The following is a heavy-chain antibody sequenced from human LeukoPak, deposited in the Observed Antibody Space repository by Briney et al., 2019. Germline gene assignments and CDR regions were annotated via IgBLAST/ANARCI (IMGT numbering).Heavy chain of an antibody. D-gene: IGHD6-13*01. Sequence: GGSLRLSCAASGFTFSNYWMSWVRQAPGKGLEWVANIKEDGSEKYYVDSVKGRFTISRDNARNSLYLQMNSLRAEGTAVYYCASGRQLGYWGQGTLVTVSS. CDR3: ASGRQLGY. CDR1: GFTFSNYW. J-gene: IGHJ4*02. V-gene: IGHV3-7*01. CDR2: IKEDGSEK.